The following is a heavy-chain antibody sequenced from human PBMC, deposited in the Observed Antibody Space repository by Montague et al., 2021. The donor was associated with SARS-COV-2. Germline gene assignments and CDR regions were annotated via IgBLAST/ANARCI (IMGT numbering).Heavy chain of an antibody. CDR3: ARRTYDILTGYAYGMDV. J-gene: IGHJ6*02. V-gene: IGHV2-70*11. CDR2: IDWDDDK. CDR1: GFSLSTSGLG. Sequence: PALVKPTQTLTLTCTFSGFSLSTSGLGVSWIRQPPGKALEWLARIDWDDDKYYSTSLKTRLTISKDTSKNQVVLTMTNMDPVDTATYYCARRTYDILTGYAYGMDVWGQGTTVTVSS. D-gene: IGHD3-9*01.